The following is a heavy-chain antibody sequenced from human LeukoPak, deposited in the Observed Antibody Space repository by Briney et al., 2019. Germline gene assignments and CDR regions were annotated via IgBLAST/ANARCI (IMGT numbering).Heavy chain of an antibody. CDR3: ARDSGGWYYFDY. Sequence: PGGSLRLSCAASGFTVSSNYMSWVRQAPGKGLEWVSVIYSGGSTYYADSVKGRFTFSRDNSKNTLYLQMNSLRAEDTAVYYCARDSGGWYYFDYWGQGTLVTVSS. D-gene: IGHD6-19*01. CDR1: GFTVSSNY. V-gene: IGHV3-66*01. CDR2: IYSGGST. J-gene: IGHJ4*02.